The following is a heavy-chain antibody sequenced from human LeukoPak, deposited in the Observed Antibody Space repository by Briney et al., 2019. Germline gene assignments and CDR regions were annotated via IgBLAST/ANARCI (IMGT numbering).Heavy chain of an antibody. J-gene: IGHJ3*02. CDR3: ARDPYYYDSSAHPVAAFDI. Sequence: GGSLRLSCAASGFTFSSYWMSWVRQAPGKGLEWVANIKQDGSEKYYVDSVKGRFTISRDNAKNSLYLQMNSLRAEDTAVYYCARDPYYYDSSAHPVAAFDIWGQGTMVTASS. CDR1: GFTFSSYW. V-gene: IGHV3-7*01. D-gene: IGHD3-22*01. CDR2: IKQDGSEK.